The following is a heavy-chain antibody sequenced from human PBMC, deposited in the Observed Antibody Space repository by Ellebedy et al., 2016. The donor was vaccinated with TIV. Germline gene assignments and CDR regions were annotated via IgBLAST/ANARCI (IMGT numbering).Heavy chain of an antibody. V-gene: IGHV4-39*01. D-gene: IGHD6-13*01. CDR2: VFRDGTT. CDR1: GGSINATRSY. CDR3: ARHYPPGWQQLELNWFDP. Sequence: MPSETLSLTCTISGGSINATRSYWGWIRQPPGMALEWIGTVFRDGTTNYNPSLKSRVIMSVDTSKNQFSLNLSSVTASDTATYYCARHYPPGWQQLELNWFDPWGQGTLVTVSS. J-gene: IGHJ5*02.